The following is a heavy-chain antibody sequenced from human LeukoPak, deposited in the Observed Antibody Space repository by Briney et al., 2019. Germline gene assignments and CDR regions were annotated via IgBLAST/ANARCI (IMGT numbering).Heavy chain of an antibody. Sequence: ASVKVSCKASGYTFTSYDINWVRQATGQGLEWMGWTNTNSGNTGYAQKFQGRVTMTRNTSISTAYMELSSLRSEDTAVYYCARGGRRWLERNYYMDVWGKGTTVTISS. CDR1: GYTFTSYD. CDR3: ARGGRRWLERNYYMDV. J-gene: IGHJ6*03. CDR2: TNTNSGNT. V-gene: IGHV1-8*01. D-gene: IGHD5-24*01.